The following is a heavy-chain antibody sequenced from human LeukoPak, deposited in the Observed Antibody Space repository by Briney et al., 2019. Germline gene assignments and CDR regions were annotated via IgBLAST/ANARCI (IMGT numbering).Heavy chain of an antibody. CDR1: GGSISSYY. D-gene: IGHD6-6*01. CDR2: LYYSGST. CDR3: ARRHVEYSSSSDPYYFDY. V-gene: IGHV4-59*01. J-gene: IGHJ4*02. Sequence: PSETLSLTCTVSGGSISSYYWTWIRQPPGKGLEWIGSLYYSGSTNYNPSLTSRVTISVDTSKNQFSLKLSSVTAADTAVYYCARRHVEYSSSSDPYYFDYWGQGTLVTVSS.